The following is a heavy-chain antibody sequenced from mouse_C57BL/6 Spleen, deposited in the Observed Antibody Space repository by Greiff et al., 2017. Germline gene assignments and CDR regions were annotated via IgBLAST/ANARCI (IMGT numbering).Heavy chain of an antibody. CDR3: AIGYYGSSVYYFGY. CDR1: GYTFTSYW. V-gene: IGHV1-64*01. J-gene: IGHJ2*01. D-gene: IGHD1-1*01. Sequence: QVQLQQPGAELVKPGASVKLSCKASGYTFTSYWMHWVKQRPGQGLEWIGMIHPNSGSTNYNEKFKSKATLTVDKSSSTAYMQLSSLTSEDSTVYYCAIGYYGSSVYYFGYWGQGTTLTVSS. CDR2: IHPNSGST.